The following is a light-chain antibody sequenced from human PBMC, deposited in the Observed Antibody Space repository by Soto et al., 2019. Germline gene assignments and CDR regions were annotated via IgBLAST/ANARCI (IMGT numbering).Light chain of an antibody. V-gene: IGLV1-40*01. CDR1: SSNIGAGYD. Sequence: QSVLTQPPSVSGAPGQRVTISCTGSSSNIGAGYDVHWYQQLPGTAPKLLIYGNSNRPSGVPDRFSGSKSGTSASLAITGLQAEDEAYYYCQSYDSSPNWVFGGGTQLTVL. CDR2: GNS. J-gene: IGLJ3*02. CDR3: QSYDSSPNWV.